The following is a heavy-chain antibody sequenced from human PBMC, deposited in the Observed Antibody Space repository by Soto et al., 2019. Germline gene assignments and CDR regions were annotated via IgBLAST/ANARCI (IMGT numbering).Heavy chain of an antibody. D-gene: IGHD3-22*01. CDR2: IIPIFGTA. CDR3: ARGSYPGITMTPYWFDP. Sequence: VASVKVSCNASGGTFSSYAIRWVRQAPGPGLEWMGGIIPIFGTANYAQKFQGRVTITADKSTSTAYMELSSLRSEDTAVYYYARGSYPGITMTPYWFDPWGPGTLVTVSS. V-gene: IGHV1-69*06. J-gene: IGHJ5*02. CDR1: GGTFSSYA.